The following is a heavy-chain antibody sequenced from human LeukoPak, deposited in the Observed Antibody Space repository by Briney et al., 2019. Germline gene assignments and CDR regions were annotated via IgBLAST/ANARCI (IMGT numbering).Heavy chain of an antibody. J-gene: IGHJ6*02. Sequence: PGGSLRLSCAASGFTFSSNYMSWVRQAPGKGLEWVSVIYSGGSTYYADSVKGRFTISRDNSKNTLYLQMNSLRAEDTAVYYCARDASSSSWTKYYYYYGMDVWGQGTTVTVSS. D-gene: IGHD6-13*01. CDR2: IYSGGST. CDR3: ARDASSSSWTKYYYYYGMDV. CDR1: GFTFSSNY. V-gene: IGHV3-66*01.